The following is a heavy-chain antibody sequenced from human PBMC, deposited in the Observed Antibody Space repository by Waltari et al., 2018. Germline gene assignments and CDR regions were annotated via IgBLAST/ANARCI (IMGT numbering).Heavy chain of an antibody. D-gene: IGHD2-15*01. CDR2: IHGSGRA. V-gene: IGHV4-4*02. J-gene: IGHJ4*02. CDR1: VDSVTKTYW. CDR3: ARDRGRGLYLDS. Sequence: QLQLQESGPGLVRPSGTLSLACVVSVDSVTKTYWWSWVRQSPGKWLEWIGQIHGSGRANYNPSFGSRVSVSMDTSNNQFSLKVTSATAADTAIYYCARDRGRGLYLDSWGQGILVTVSP.